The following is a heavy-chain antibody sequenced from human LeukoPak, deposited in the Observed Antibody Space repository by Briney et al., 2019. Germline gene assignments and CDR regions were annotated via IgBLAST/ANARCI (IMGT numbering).Heavy chain of an antibody. D-gene: IGHD3-22*01. CDR1: GGSISSGSYY. J-gene: IGHJ4*02. V-gene: IGHV4-61*02. Sequence: SQTLSLTCTVSGGSISSGSYYWSWIWQPAGKGLEWIGRIYTSGSTNYNPSLKSRVTISVDTSKNQFSLKLSSVTAADTAVYYCARFNGDSSGYYFGTIDYWGQGTLVTVSS. CDR3: ARFNGDSSGYYFGTIDY. CDR2: IYTSGST.